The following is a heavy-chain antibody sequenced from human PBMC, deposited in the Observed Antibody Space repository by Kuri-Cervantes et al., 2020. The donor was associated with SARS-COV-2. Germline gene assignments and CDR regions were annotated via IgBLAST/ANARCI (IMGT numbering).Heavy chain of an antibody. V-gene: IGHV3-23*01. Sequence: GESLKISCAASGFTFSSYAMSWVRQAPGKGLEWVSAISGSGGSTYYADSVKGRFTISRDNSKNTLYLQMNSLRAEDTAVYYCARETRMIVVDHWGQGTLVTCYS. CDR3: ARETRMIVVDH. J-gene: IGHJ4*02. CDR2: ISGSGGST. CDR1: GFTFSSYA. D-gene: IGHD3-22*01.